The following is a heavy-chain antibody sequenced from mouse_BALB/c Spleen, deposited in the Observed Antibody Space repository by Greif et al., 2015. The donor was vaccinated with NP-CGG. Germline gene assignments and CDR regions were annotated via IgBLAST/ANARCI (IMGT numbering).Heavy chain of an antibody. CDR3: TRTSSTDGYLFAY. CDR1: GYSFTSYW. CDR2: IYPGNSDT. D-gene: IGHD2-3*01. Sequence: VQLQQSGTVLARPGASVKMSCKASGYSFTSYWMHWVKQRPGQGLEWIGAIYPGNSDTSYNQKFKGKAKLTAVTSASTACMELSILTNEDSAVYYCTRTSSTDGYLFAYWGQGTLVTVSA. J-gene: IGHJ3*01. V-gene: IGHV1-5*01.